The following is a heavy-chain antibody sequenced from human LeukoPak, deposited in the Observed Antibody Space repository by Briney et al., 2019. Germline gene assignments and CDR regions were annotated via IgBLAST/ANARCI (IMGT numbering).Heavy chain of an antibody. CDR3: ATVLPLYGSGANWFDP. D-gene: IGHD3-10*01. J-gene: IGHJ5*02. CDR2: FDPDDGET. V-gene: IGHV1-24*01. CDR1: GYTLTELS. Sequence: ASVKLSCKVSGYTLTELSMHWVRQAPGKGLEWMGVFDPDDGETIYAQKFQGRVTMTDDTSTDTAYMELSSLRSEDTAVYYCATVLPLYGSGANWFDPWGQGTLVTVSS.